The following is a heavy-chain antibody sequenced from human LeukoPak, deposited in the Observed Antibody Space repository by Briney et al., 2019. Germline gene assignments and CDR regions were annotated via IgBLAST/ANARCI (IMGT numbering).Heavy chain of an antibody. D-gene: IGHD2-2*01. J-gene: IGHJ4*02. Sequence: ASVKVSCKASGYSFSDYYMHWVRQAPGQGLEWMGWINPNTGDTKYAQKFQGRVTMTRDTSISTAYMELSRLRSDDTAVYYCARAIRNQLLSDYWGQGTLVTVSS. CDR1: GYSFSDYY. V-gene: IGHV1-2*02. CDR3: ARAIRNQLLSDY. CDR2: INPNTGDT.